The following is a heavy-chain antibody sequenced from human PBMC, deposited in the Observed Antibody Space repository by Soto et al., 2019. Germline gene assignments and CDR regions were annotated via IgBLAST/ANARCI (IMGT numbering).Heavy chain of an antibody. CDR3: ARTTVTTRYFDY. CDR1: GFTFSNYA. J-gene: IGHJ4*02. D-gene: IGHD4-17*01. Sequence: EVQLLESGGGLVQPGGSLRLSCAASGFTFSNYAMSWVRQAQGKGLEWVSVISGSGGSTYYADSMKGQFTISRDNSKNTLYLQMNSLRAEDMAVYYCARTTVTTRYFDYWGQGSLVTVSS. V-gene: IGHV3-23*01. CDR2: ISGSGGST.